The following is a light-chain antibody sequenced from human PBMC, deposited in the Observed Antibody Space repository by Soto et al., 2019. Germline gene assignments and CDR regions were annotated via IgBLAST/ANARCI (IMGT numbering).Light chain of an antibody. CDR3: QAWDSGTVV. V-gene: IGLV4-69*01. CDR1: SGHSSYA. J-gene: IGLJ2*01. CDR2: LNSDGSH. Sequence: QTVVTQSPSASASLGASVKLTCTLSSGHSSYAIAWHQQQPEKGPRYLMKLNSDGSHSKGDGIPDRFSGSSSGAERYLTISSLQSEDESEYYCQAWDSGTVVFGGGTQLTVL.